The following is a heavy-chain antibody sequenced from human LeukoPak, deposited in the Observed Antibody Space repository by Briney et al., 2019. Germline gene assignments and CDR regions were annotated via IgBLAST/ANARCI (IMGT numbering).Heavy chain of an antibody. D-gene: IGHD2-2*01. CDR3: ARHMEYCSTSTCFWNYMDV. Sequence: GESQKISCKGSGYRFTSYWIGWVRQMPGKGLEWMGIIYPGDSDTRYSPSFQGQVTISADKSISTAYLQWSSLKASDTAMYYCARHMEYCSTSTCFWNYMDVWGKGTTVTISS. CDR1: GYRFTSYW. V-gene: IGHV5-51*01. J-gene: IGHJ6*03. CDR2: IYPGDSDT.